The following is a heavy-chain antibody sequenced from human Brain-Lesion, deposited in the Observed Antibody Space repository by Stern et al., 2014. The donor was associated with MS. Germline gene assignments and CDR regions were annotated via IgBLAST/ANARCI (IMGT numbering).Heavy chain of an antibody. D-gene: IGHD6-19*01. V-gene: IGHV4-39*02. CDR2: IFFTGST. J-gene: IGHJ4*02. Sequence: QVQLVESGPGLVKPSETLSLTCTVSGGSIGRSSYYWGWIRQPPGKGLEWIGNIFFTGSTSYDPALTSRVSISVGTSTTHFSLSLNSVTAADTAVYYCARGAGVFDSWGQGTLVTVSP. CDR3: ARGAGVFDS. CDR1: GGSIGRSSYY.